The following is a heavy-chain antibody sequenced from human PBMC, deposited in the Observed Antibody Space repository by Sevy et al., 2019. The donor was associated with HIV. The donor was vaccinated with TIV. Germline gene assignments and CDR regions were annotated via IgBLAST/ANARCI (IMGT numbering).Heavy chain of an antibody. CDR1: GFTFSTYA. V-gene: IGHV3-23*01. J-gene: IGHJ6*02. Sequence: GGSLRLSCAASGFTFSTYAMNWVRQAPGKGLEWVSSISRSGRSTYSADSVEGRFTISRDNFKNTLYLQLSSLRVDDTAVYYFAKGYCDGGSCPRDYYYYGMDVWGQGTTVTVSS. D-gene: IGHD2-15*01. CDR2: ISRSGRST. CDR3: AKGYCDGGSCPRDYYYYGMDV.